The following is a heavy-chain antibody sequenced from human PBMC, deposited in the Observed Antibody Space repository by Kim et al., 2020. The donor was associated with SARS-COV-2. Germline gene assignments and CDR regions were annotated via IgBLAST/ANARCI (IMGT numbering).Heavy chain of an antibody. CDR3: ARTVVVTAGFDP. J-gene: IGHJ5*02. V-gene: IGHV3-33*01. Sequence: YYADSVKGRFTISRDNSKNTLYLQMNSLRAEDTAVYYCARTVVVTAGFDPWGQGTLVTVSS. D-gene: IGHD2-21*02.